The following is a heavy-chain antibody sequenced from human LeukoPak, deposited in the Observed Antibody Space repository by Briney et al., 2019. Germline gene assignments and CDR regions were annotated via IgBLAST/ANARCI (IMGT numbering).Heavy chain of an antibody. J-gene: IGHJ2*01. CDR1: GYTFTGYY. CDR2: INPNSGGT. Sequence: ASVKVSCKPSGYTFTGYYMHWVRQAPGQGLEWMGWINPNSGGTNYAQKFQDRVTMTRDTSISTAYMELSRLGSDGTAMYYCARVPASTAHFDLWGRGTLVTVSS. D-gene: IGHD1-26*01. CDR3: ARVPASTAHFDL. V-gene: IGHV1-2*02.